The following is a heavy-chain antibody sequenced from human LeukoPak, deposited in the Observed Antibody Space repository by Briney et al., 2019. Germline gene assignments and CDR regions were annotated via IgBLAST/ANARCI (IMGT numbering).Heavy chain of an antibody. J-gene: IGHJ4*02. CDR2: ISSSGSTI. Sequence: GGSLRLSCAASGFTFSSYEMNWVRQAPGKGLEWVSYISSSGSTIYYADSMKGRITVSRDNAKNSLYPQMNSPRAEDTAVYYCVRDGLTVALDYWGQGTLVTVSS. CDR1: GFTFSSYE. D-gene: IGHD6-19*01. CDR3: VRDGLTVALDY. V-gene: IGHV3-48*03.